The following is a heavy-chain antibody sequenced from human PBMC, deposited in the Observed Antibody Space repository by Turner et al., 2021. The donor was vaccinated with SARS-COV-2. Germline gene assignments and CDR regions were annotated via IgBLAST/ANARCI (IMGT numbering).Heavy chain of an antibody. CDR3: ARLEISIAGPVDNWFDP. CDR1: GSTFTCYG. V-gene: IGHV1-18*01. J-gene: IGHJ5*02. Sequence: QAQLVRYGAEVKKPGAAVKASCKACGSTFTCYGISCVRQDPGQGLEWMGWISAYNGNPNYTPRHQVRVTMTTDTTTSTAYMELRSLRSDDTDVDYCARLEISIAGPVDNWFDPWGQGTLVTVSS. CDR2: ISAYNGNP. D-gene: IGHD6-13*01.